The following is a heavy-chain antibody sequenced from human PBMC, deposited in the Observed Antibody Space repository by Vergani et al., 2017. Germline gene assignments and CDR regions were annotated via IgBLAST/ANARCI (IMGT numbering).Heavy chain of an antibody. CDR3: ARGKRDDYYYMDV. D-gene: IGHD5-24*01. CDR2: INHSGST. V-gene: IGHV4-34*01. Sequence: QVQLQQWGAGLLKPSETLSLTCAVYGGSFSGYYWSWIRQPPGTGLEWIGEINHSGSTNYNPSLKSRVTISVDTSKNQFSLKLSSVTAADTAVYYCARGKRDDYYYMDVWGKGTTVTVSS. CDR1: GGSFSGYY. J-gene: IGHJ6*03.